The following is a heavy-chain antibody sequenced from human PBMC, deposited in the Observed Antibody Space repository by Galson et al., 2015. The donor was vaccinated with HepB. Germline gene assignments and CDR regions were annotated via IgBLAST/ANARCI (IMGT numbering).Heavy chain of an antibody. J-gene: IGHJ4*02. D-gene: IGHD6-13*01. CDR1: GFTFDDYA. CDR2: ISWNSGRI. CDR3: AKDSGIAATAENFDY. Sequence: SLRLSCAASGFTFDDYAMHWVRQAPGKGLEWVSGISWNSGRIGYADSVKGRFTISRDNAKNSLYLQMNSLRAEDTALYYRAKDSGIAATAENFDYWGQGTLVTVSS. V-gene: IGHV3-9*01.